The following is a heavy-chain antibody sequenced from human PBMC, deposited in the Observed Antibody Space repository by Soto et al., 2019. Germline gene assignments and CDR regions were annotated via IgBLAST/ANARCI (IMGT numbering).Heavy chain of an antibody. CDR3: ARSVFP. V-gene: IGHV4-31*03. CDR2: IFYSGPT. Sequence: PSETLSLTCTVSGDSITSGVHYWSWIRQLPGKGLEWIGYIFYSGPTYYNPSLKSRVAISVDTSKNQFSLKLNSVTAADTAVYYCARSVFPWGQGTLVTVSS. J-gene: IGHJ5*02. CDR1: GDSITSGVHY.